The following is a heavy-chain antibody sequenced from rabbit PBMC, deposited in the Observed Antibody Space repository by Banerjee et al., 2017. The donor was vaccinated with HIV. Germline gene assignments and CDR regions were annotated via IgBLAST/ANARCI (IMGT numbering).Heavy chain of an antibody. D-gene: IGHD1-1*01. V-gene: IGHV1S43*01. Sequence: QSLEESGGDLVKPGASLTLTCKASGFTISSSYYMCWVRQAPGKGLEWIGCIYNGDGNTWYASWVNGRFTISRSTSLNTVDLKMTSLTAADTTTYFCARTFSGGGWNIDLWGQGTLVTVS. CDR1: GFTISSSYY. J-gene: IGHJ4*01. CDR2: IYNGDGNT. CDR3: ARTFSGGGWNIDL.